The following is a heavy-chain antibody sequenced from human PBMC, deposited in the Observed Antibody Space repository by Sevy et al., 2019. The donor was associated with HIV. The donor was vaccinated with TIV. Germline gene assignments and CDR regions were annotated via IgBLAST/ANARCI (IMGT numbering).Heavy chain of an antibody. CDR3: TSVGVPNLGSEALDI. J-gene: IGHJ3*02. CDR2: MKSKTDGGTT. V-gene: IGHV3-15*01. CDR1: GFTFSIIY. Sequence: GGSLRLSCAASGFTFSIIYMNWVRQSPGKGLEWVGRMKSKTDGGTTDYAEPVKDRLTMSSDDSKSTLYLQMNSLKADDTAVYYCTSVGVPNLGSEALDIWGQGTMVTVSS. D-gene: IGHD3-16*01.